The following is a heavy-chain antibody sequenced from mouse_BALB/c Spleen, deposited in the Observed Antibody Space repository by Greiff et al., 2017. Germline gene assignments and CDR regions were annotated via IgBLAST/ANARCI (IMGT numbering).Heavy chain of an antibody. V-gene: IGHV5-6-4*01. J-gene: IGHJ4*01. Sequence: EVHLVESGGGLVKPGGSLKLSCAASGFTFSSYTMSWVRQTPEKRLEWVATISSGGSYTYYPDSVKGRFTISRDNAKNTLYLQMSSLKSEDTAMYYCTRDRGRYAMDYWGQGTSVTVSS. CDR1: GFTFSSYT. D-gene: IGHD3-3*01. CDR2: ISSGGSYT. CDR3: TRDRGRYAMDY.